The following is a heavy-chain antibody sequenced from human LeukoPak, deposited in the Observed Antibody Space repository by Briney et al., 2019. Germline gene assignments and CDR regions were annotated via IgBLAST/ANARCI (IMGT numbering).Heavy chain of an antibody. Sequence: SVKVSCKASGGTFSSYAISWVRQAPGQGLEWMGGIIPIFGTANYAQKFQGRVTITADESTSTAYLQWSSLKASDTAMYYCARQQVRSSSSWYGYFDYWGQGTLVTVSS. D-gene: IGHD6-13*01. V-gene: IGHV1-69*13. CDR1: GGTFSSYA. CDR3: ARQQVRSSSSWYGYFDY. J-gene: IGHJ4*02. CDR2: IIPIFGTA.